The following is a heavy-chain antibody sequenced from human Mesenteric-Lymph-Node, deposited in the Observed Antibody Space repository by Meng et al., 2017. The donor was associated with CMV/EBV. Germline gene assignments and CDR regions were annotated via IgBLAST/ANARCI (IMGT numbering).Heavy chain of an antibody. CDR2: INEDGSEI. J-gene: IGHJ4*02. D-gene: IGHD3-9*01. V-gene: IGHV3-7*01. CDR3: ERDAKYDILSGPQRGGDY. CDR1: GFSLSSYW. Sequence: GESLKISCAASGFSLSSYWMNWVRQAPGKGLEWVADINEDGSEIYYVDSVEGRFTISRDSAENSLYLQMNSLRAEDTAVYYCERDAKYDILSGPQRGGDYWGPGTLVTVSS.